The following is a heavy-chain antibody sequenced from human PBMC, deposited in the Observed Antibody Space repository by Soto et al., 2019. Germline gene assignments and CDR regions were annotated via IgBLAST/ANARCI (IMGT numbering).Heavy chain of an antibody. Sequence: GGSLRLSCAASGFTFRSYWMGWVRQVPGKGLEWVANIKQDGSEKNYVDSVKGRFTISRDNAKNSLYLQMNSLRGEDTAVYYCARENYFDYRGQGTLVTVSS. J-gene: IGHJ4*02. CDR1: GFTFRSYW. V-gene: IGHV3-7*04. CDR2: IKQDGSEK. CDR3: ARENYFDY.